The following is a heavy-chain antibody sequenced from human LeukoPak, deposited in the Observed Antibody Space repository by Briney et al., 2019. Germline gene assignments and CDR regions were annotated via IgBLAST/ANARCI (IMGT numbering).Heavy chain of an antibody. Sequence: SGGSLRLSCAASGFTFGTYAMNWVRQAPGRGLEWVSGISGSAGLTYYADSVKGRFTISRDNSKNMVFLQMNSLRAEDTAVYYCVKDGTWIFNYNFDYWGQGTLVTVSA. CDR3: VKDGTWIFNYNFDY. J-gene: IGHJ4*02. CDR1: GFTFGTYA. D-gene: IGHD4-11*01. V-gene: IGHV3-23*01. CDR2: ISGSAGLT.